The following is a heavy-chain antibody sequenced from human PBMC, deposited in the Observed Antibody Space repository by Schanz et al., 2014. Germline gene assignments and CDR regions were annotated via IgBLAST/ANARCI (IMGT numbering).Heavy chain of an antibody. J-gene: IGHJ4*02. CDR1: GGSISRHY. Sequence: QVQVLQAGPGVVKPSDTLSLTCTVSGGSISRHYWSWIRQPPGKGLEWIGYIHQSGGTNYNPSRKGGVPILVDTSKTQFPLRLPSLTAADTAVYYCARLYSGSGRLDYWGQGTLVTVSS. CDR3: ARLYSGSGRLDY. CDR2: IHQSGGT. V-gene: IGHV4-59*08. D-gene: IGHD1-26*01.